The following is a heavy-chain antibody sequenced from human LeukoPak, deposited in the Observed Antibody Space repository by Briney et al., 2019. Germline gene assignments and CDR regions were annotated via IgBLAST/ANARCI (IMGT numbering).Heavy chain of an antibody. CDR3: ATDHIVGATTSDY. CDR1: GFTFSSYA. CDR2: ISCDGSNK. J-gene: IGHJ4*02. Sequence: PGGSLRLSCAASGFTFSSYAMPWVRQAPGKGLEWVAVISCDGSNKYYADSVKGRFTISRDNSKNTLYLQMNSLRAEDTAVYCCATDHIVGATTSDYWGQGTLVTVSS. V-gene: IGHV3-30*01. D-gene: IGHD1-26*01.